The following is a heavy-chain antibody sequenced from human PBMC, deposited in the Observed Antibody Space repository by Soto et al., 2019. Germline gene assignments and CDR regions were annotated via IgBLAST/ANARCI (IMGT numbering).Heavy chain of an antibody. V-gene: IGHV4-31*03. D-gene: IGHD2-15*01. CDR2: TYYSGST. CDR1: GGSISSGGYY. J-gene: IGHJ6*02. CDR3: ARGSSCYSSRCLVV. Sequence: QVQLQELGAGLVKPSQTLSLTCTVSGGSISSGGYYWSWIRQHPGKGLEWIGYTYYSGSTYYNPSLKSRVTTSVDTSKNQFSLKLSSVTAADTAVYYCARGSSCYSSRCLVVWGQGTTVTVSS.